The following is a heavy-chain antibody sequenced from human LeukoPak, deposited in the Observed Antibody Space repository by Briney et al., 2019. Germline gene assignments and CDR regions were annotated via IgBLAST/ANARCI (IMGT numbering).Heavy chain of an antibody. CDR1: GFTVNSNY. CDR2: IYFGGGGRT. D-gene: IGHD6-13*01. J-gene: IGHJ4*02. Sequence: GGSLRLSCAASGFTVNSNYMSWVRQAPGKGLEWVSVIYFGGGGRTQYADSVKGRFTISRDNSKNTLYLQMNSLRAEDTAVYYCAKVPSSSWYLSVRASSSNPKSDYWGQGTLVTVSS. V-gene: IGHV3-53*01. CDR3: AKVPSSSWYLSVRASSSNPKSDY.